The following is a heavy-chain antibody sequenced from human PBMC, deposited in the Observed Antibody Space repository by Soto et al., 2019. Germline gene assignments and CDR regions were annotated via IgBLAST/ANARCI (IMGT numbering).Heavy chain of an antibody. J-gene: IGHJ4*02. Sequence: SETLSLTCAVYGGSFSGYYWSWIRQPPGKGLEWIGEINHSGSTNYNPSLKSRVTISVDTSENQFSLKLSSVTAADTAVYYCARGRRRDYYGSGSYARPFDYWGQGTLVTVS. CDR2: INHSGST. D-gene: IGHD3-10*01. CDR3: ARGRRRDYYGSGSYARPFDY. V-gene: IGHV4-34*01. CDR1: GGSFSGYY.